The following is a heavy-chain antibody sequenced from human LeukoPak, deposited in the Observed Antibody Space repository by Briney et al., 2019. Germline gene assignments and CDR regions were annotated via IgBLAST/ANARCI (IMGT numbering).Heavy chain of an antibody. CDR3: AKDFLGSSRASDI. D-gene: IGHD2-2*01. CDR1: GFTFSSYE. V-gene: IGHV3-30*18. CDR2: ISYDGSNK. Sequence: PGGSLRLSCAASGFTFSSYEMNWVRQAPGKGLEWVAVISYDGSNKYFADSVKGRFTISRDNSKNTLYLQMNSLRAEDTAVYYCAKDFLGSSRASDIWGQGTMVTVSS. J-gene: IGHJ3*02.